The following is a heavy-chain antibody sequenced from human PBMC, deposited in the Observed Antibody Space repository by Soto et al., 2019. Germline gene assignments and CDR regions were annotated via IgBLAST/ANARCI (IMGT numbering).Heavy chain of an antibody. D-gene: IGHD3-16*01. Sequence: EVQLVESGGGLVKPGGSLRLSCTASEFNLTNAWMSWVRQATGKGLEWVGRIKSKADGGTTEYASSVKGRFTVSRDDSNNTLYLQMYSLKTDDTAVYYCTTELRWGGIDFDYWGLGTLVTVSS. CDR2: IKSKADGGTT. CDR3: TTELRWGGIDFDY. J-gene: IGHJ4*02. V-gene: IGHV3-15*01. CDR1: EFNLTNAW.